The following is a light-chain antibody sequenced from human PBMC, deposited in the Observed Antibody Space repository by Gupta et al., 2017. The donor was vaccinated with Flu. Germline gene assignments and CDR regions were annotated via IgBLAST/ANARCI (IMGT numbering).Light chain of an antibody. CDR1: SSSIASNY. Sequence: NFMLTQPHSASESPDKTVTISCTRSSSSIASNYVQWYQQRPSISPTTVIYEHKQRHAGDPDRFSGSIDNSSNSASLTISGLKTEVEADYYCQSSDTSHDWVFGGGTSLTVL. V-gene: IGLV6-57*01. J-gene: IGLJ3*02. CDR2: EHK. CDR3: QSSDTSHDWV.